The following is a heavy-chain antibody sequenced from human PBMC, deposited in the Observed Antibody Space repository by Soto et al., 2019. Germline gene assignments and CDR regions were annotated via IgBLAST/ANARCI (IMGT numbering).Heavy chain of an antibody. CDR2: INPNSGGT. J-gene: IGHJ6*02. CDR1: GYTFTGYY. D-gene: IGHD2-2*01. V-gene: IGHV1-2*02. CDR3: AKLGGYQLREDYYYYGMEV. Sequence: ASVKVSCKASGYTFTGYYMQWVRQAPGQGLEWMGWINPNSGGTNYAQKFQGTVTITRDTSISTVYMELSRLRSDDTAIYYCAKLGGYQLREDYYYYGMEVWGQGTTVTVSS.